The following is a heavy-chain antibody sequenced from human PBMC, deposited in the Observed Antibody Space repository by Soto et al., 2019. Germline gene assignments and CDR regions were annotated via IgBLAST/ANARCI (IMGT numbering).Heavy chain of an antibody. Sequence: QVQLVESGGGVVQPGRSLRLSCAASGFTFSSYGMHWVRQAPGKGLEWVAVISYDGSNKYYADSVKGRFTIPRDNSKNRLYLQMNSLRAEDTAVYYCAKDVDVGGGSGSPWFDPWGQGTLVTVSS. CDR3: AKDVDVGGGSGSPWFDP. D-gene: IGHD3-10*01. J-gene: IGHJ5*02. CDR1: GFTFSSYG. V-gene: IGHV3-30*18. CDR2: ISYDGSNK.